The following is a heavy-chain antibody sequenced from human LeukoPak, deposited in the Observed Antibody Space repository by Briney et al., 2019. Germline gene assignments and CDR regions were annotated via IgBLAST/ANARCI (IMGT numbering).Heavy chain of an antibody. CDR3: ARDAGWGYYDL. CDR1: GFTFSISL. J-gene: IGHJ4*02. D-gene: IGHD1-26*01. V-gene: IGHV3-7*01. CDR2: KDKYGNGQ. Sequence: GCSLTLSCLASGFTFSISLVTWVRQAPGKGLEGVANKDKYGNGQYYVVSVKGRFDISRDYATNSVFLQMNSLRAEDTCVYFCARDAGWGYYDLWGQGTPVTVSS.